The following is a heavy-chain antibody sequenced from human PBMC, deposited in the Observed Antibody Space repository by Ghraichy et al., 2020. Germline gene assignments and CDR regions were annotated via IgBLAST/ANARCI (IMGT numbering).Heavy chain of an antibody. CDR1: GFTFSSYS. J-gene: IGHJ3*02. Sequence: GGSLRLSCAASGFTFSSYSMNWVRQAPGKGLEWASYISSRSSTIYYADSVKGRFTISRDNAKNSLYLQMNSLRDEDTAVYYCARDLPSTYYYDSSGYPDAFDIWGQGTMVTVSS. D-gene: IGHD3-22*01. V-gene: IGHV3-48*02. CDR3: ARDLPSTYYYDSSGYPDAFDI. CDR2: ISSRSSTI.